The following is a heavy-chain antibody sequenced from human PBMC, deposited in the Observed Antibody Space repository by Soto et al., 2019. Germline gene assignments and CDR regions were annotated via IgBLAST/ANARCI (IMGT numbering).Heavy chain of an antibody. CDR1: GFTFSNYW. D-gene: IGHD2-15*01. CDR3: ARGDCVGGTCYSLAGSFCYCMDV. V-gene: IGHV3-74*01. Sequence: EVQLVESGGGLVQPGGSLRLSCAASGFTFSNYWMYWVRQAPGKGLVWVSRINSDGSVSSYADSVKGRLTISRDNVKNTLYLQMDSRRAEDTAVYYCARGDCVGGTCYSLAGSFCYCMDVWGKGTTVTVFS. J-gene: IGHJ6*03. CDR2: INSDGSVS.